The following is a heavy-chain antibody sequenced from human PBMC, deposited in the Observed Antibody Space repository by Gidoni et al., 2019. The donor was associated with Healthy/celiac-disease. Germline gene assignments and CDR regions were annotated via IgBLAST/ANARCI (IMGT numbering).Heavy chain of an antibody. D-gene: IGHD3-10*01. J-gene: IGHJ4*02. CDR3: ASGSGSYYLAY. Sequence: QVQLQESGPGLVKPSETLSLTCTVSGGSISSYYWSWIRQPPEKGLEWIGYIYYSGSTNYNPSLKSRVTISVDTSKNQFSLKLSSVTAADTAVYYCASGSGSYYLAYWGQGTLVTVSS. V-gene: IGHV4-59*01. CDR1: GGSISSYY. CDR2: IYYSGST.